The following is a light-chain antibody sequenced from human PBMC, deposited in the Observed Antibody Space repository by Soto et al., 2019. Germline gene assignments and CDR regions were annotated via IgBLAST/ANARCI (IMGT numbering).Light chain of an antibody. V-gene: IGLV1-44*01. Sequence: QSALAQPPSASGTPGQRVTISCSGSSSNFGSNTVNWYQQLPGTAPKLLIYSNNQRPSGVSDRFSGSKSGTSASLAISGLQSEDEADYYCAAWDDSLNGNYVFGTGTRSPS. CDR1: SSNFGSNT. CDR2: SNN. CDR3: AAWDDSLNGNYV. J-gene: IGLJ1*01.